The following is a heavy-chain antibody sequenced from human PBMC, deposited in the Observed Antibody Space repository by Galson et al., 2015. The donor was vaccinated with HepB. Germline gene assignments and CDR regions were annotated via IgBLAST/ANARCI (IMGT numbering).Heavy chain of an antibody. CDR1: GFRLSDFA. CDR3: ARDPDDPNGYYNSFDH. Sequence: SLRLSCAASGFRLSDFAMHWVRQAPGKGLEWIAIISYDEKNQFYAASVKGRFTISRDIPKNTVHLQMSNLRADDTAMYYCARDPDDPNGYYNSFDHWGQGIQVTVSS. D-gene: IGHD3-3*01. CDR2: ISYDEKNQ. J-gene: IGHJ4*02. V-gene: IGHV3-30*03.